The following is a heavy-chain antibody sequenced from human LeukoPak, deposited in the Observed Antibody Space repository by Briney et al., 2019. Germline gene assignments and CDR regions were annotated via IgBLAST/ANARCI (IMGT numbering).Heavy chain of an antibody. CDR3: ARGYCSSITCPDFYGMDV. J-gene: IGHJ6*02. V-gene: IGHV3-72*01. D-gene: IGHD2-2*01. CDR2: SRNKANSYTT. Sequence: GGSLRLSCAASGFTFSSYSMNWVRQAPGKGLEWVGRSRNKANSYTTEYVASVKDRFTISRDDSKNSVYLQMNSLKTEDTAVYYCARGYCSSITCPDFYGMDVWGQGTTVSVS. CDR1: GFTFSSYS.